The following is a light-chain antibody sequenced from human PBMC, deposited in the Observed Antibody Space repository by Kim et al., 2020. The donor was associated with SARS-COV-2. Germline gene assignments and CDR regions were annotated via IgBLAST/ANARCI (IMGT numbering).Light chain of an antibody. J-gene: IGLJ2*01. CDR3: AAWDDSLIGVV. CDR2: GYN. CDR1: RSNCGINT. V-gene: IGLV1-44*01. Sequence: HCVTILCSRLRSNCGINTGSGYQQLPRAAPTPLIYGYNQRPSGVPDRFSGSRSGTSASLAISGLQSEDEADYYCAAWDDSLIGVVFGGGTQLTVL.